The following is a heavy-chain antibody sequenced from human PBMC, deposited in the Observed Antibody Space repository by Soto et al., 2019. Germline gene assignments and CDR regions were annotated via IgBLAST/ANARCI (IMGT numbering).Heavy chain of an antibody. V-gene: IGHV1-18*04. CDR1: GYTLTSYG. J-gene: IGHJ4*02. Sequence: ASVKVSCKASGYTLTSYGISWVRQAPGQGLEWMGWISAYNGNTNYAQKLQGRVTMTTDTSTSTAYMELRSLRSDDTAVYYCARDHCSSTSCSYKNFDYWGQGTLVTVSS. CDR3: ARDHCSSTSCSYKNFDY. CDR2: ISAYNGNT. D-gene: IGHD2-2*01.